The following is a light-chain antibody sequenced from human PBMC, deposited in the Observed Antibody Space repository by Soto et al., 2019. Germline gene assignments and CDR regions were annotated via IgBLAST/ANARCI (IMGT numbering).Light chain of an antibody. V-gene: IGKV3-15*01. CDR1: QSGSNN. CDR2: GAS. Sequence: EIIMTQSPATLSVSPGEGSSPPGRASQSGSNNLTWYQQKPGQPPRLLIYGASTRATGVPGRFSGSGSGTEFTLTISRLQSEDFAVYYCQQYNDWWTFGQGTKVDIK. CDR3: QQYNDWWT. J-gene: IGKJ1*01.